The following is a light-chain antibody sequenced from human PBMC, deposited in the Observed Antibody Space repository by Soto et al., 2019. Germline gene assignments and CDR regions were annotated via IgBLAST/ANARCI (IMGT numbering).Light chain of an antibody. Sequence: DIQMTQSPSSLSASVGDTVTITCRASQSISVHLNWYQQKGGKVPKLLIYAASNLYSGVPSRFSGSGSETDFALTISSLQPEDFATYYCQQSYITPYTCGQGTRLETK. CDR1: QSISVH. V-gene: IGKV1-39*01. CDR3: QQSYITPYT. CDR2: AAS. J-gene: IGKJ2*01.